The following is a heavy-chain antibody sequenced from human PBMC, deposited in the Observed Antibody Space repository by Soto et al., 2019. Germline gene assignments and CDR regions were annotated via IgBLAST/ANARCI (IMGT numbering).Heavy chain of an antibody. Sequence: PSETLSLTCTVSGDSSSSYYWSWIRQPPGKGLEWIGYIYYSGSTNYNPSLKSRVTISVDTSKNQFSLKLSSVTAADTAVYYCSMSPRDMRFYPWGQGTLVTVSS. J-gene: IGHJ5*02. V-gene: IGHV4-59*08. CDR1: GDSSSSYY. D-gene: IGHD2-15*01. CDR3: SMSPRDMRFYP. CDR2: IYYSGST.